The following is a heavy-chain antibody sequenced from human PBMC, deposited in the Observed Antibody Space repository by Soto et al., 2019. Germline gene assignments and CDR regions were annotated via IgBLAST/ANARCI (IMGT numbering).Heavy chain of an antibody. Sequence: GASVKVSCKASGYTFASYAMHWVRQAPGQRLEWMGWINAGNGNTKYSQKFQGRVTITRDTSASTAYMELSSLRSEDTAVYYCARGLGLYYFDYWGQGTTVTVSS. CDR3: ARGLGLYYFDY. J-gene: IGHJ4*03. CDR1: GYTFASYA. V-gene: IGHV1-3*01. CDR2: INAGNGNT. D-gene: IGHD1-26*01.